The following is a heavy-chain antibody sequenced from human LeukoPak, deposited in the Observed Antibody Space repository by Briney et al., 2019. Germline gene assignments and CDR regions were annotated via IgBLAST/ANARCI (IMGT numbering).Heavy chain of an antibody. CDR2: IIPIFGTA. CDR1: GGTFGSYA. J-gene: IGHJ4*02. Sequence: ASVKVSCKASGGTFGSYAISWVRQAPGQGLEWMGGIIPIFGTANYAQKFQGRVTMTRDTSTSTVYMELSSLRSEDTAVYYCATAVGYSYGYGFDYWGQGTLVTVSS. CDR3: ATAVGYSYGYGFDY. D-gene: IGHD5-18*01. V-gene: IGHV1-69*05.